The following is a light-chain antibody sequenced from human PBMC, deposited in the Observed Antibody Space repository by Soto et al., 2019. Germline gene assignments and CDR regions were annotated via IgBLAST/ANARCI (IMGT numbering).Light chain of an antibody. Sequence: EIVLTQSPGTLSLSPGERATLSCKASQSVTSRYLAWYQQKPGQAPRLLIYGASSRATGIPDRFSGSGSGTHFTLTISRLEPEVFAVYFCQQYNNSPEYTFGQGTKLEIK. V-gene: IGKV3-20*01. CDR2: GAS. CDR3: QQYNNSPEYT. J-gene: IGKJ2*01. CDR1: QSVTSRY.